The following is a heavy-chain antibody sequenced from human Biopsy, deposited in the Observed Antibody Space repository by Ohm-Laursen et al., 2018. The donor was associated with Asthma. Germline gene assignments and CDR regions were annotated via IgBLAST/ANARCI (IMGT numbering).Heavy chain of an antibody. V-gene: IGHV1-69*01. CDR3: ARGYSGSDRIVYYYSGLEV. CDR2: LIPVLGTP. Sequence: GSSVKASCKASGASFSNYAISWARQAPGQGLEWMGGLIPVLGTPDHAQMFEGRVTITADESTSTAYMELSSLSSEDTAVYYCARGYSGSDRIVYYYSGLEVWGQGTTVTVSS. J-gene: IGHJ6*02. CDR1: GASFSNYA. D-gene: IGHD5-12*01.